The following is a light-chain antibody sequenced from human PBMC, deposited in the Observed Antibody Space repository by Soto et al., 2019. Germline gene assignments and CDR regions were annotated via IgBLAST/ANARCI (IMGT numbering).Light chain of an antibody. CDR2: EVS. CDR3: SSYTRSSTGV. CDR1: NSDVGAYNY. V-gene: IGLV2-14*01. Sequence: QSVLTQPASVSGSPGQSITISCTGTNSDVGAYNYVSWYQQHPDKAPKLMIYEVSNRPSGVSNRFSGSKSGNTASLTISGLQAEDEADYYCSSYTRSSTGVFGGGTKVTVL. J-gene: IGLJ2*01.